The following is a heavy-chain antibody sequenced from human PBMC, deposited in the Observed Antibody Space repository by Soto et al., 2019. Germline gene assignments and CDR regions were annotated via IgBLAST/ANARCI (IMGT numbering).Heavy chain of an antibody. CDR3: ARESGGTTATLDYYYFYMDV. V-gene: IGHV1-2*04. D-gene: IGHD4-17*01. CDR2: INPNSGGT. CDR1: GYSFSAYY. Sequence: QVQLVQSGAEVKKPGASVRVSCKASGYSFSAYYIHWMRQAPGQGLEWMGWINPNSGGTKFAQKFQGWVTMTRDTSISTAYMELSRLKSGDTAVYFCARESGGTTATLDYYYFYMDVWGKGTTVTVSS. J-gene: IGHJ6*03.